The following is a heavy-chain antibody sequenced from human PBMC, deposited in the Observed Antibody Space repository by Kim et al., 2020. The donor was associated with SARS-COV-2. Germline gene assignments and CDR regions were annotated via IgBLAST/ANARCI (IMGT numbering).Heavy chain of an antibody. D-gene: IGHD2-15*01. CDR3: ARQAEALGYCSGGSCYTDY. V-gene: IGHV3-23*01. Sequence: GRFTISRDNSKNTLYLQMNSLRAEDTAVYYCARQAEALGYCSGGSCYTDYWGQGTLVTVSS. J-gene: IGHJ4*02.